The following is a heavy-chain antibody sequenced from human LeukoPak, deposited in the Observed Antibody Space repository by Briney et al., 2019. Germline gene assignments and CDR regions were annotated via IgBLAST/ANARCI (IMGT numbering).Heavy chain of an antibody. CDR1: GGSFSGYY. D-gene: IGHD5-18*01. Sequence: SETLSLTCAVYGGSFSGYYWSWIRQPPGKGLEWIGEINHSGSTNYNPSLKSRVTISVDTSKNQFSLKLSSVTAADTAVYYCARRGYSKEGPFDYWGQGTLVTVSS. CDR3: ARRGYSKEGPFDY. CDR2: INHSGST. J-gene: IGHJ4*02. V-gene: IGHV4-34*01.